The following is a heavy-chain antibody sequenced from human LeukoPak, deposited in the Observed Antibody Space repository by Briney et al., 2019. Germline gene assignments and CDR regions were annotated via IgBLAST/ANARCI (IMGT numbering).Heavy chain of an antibody. D-gene: IGHD6-19*01. Sequence: GGSLRLSCAASGFTFSSYWMSWVRQAPGKGLEWVANIKQDGSEKYYVDSVKGRFTISRDNAKNSLYLQMNSLRAEDTAVYYCARDKGRTDSSGWCNYYYGMDVWGQGTTVTVSS. CDR3: ARDKGRTDSSGWCNYYYGMDV. CDR1: GFTFSSYW. J-gene: IGHJ6*02. CDR2: IKQDGSEK. V-gene: IGHV3-7*01.